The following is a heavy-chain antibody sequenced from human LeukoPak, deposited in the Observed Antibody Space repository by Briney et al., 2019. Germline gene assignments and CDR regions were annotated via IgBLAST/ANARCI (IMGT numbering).Heavy chain of an antibody. CDR2: IKSKTDGGTT. CDR3: TTGPTYYYDSSGYQISSFDY. V-gene: IGHV3-15*01. J-gene: IGHJ4*02. Sequence: PGGSLRLSCAASGFTFSNAWMSWVRQAPGKGLGWVGRIKSKTDGGTTDCAAPVKGRFTISRDDSKNTLYLQMNSLKTEDTAVYYCTTGPTYYYDSSGYQISSFDYWGQGTLVTVSS. CDR1: GFTFSNAW. D-gene: IGHD3-22*01.